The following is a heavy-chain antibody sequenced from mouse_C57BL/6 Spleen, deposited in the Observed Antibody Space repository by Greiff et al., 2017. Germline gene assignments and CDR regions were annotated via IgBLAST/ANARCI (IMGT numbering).Heavy chain of an antibody. D-gene: IGHD1-1*01. CDR1: GYAFSSSW. CDR2: IYPGDGDT. CDR3: ANPLYYYGISEYYAMDY. Sequence: QVQLQQSGPELVNPGASVKISCKASGYAFSSSWMNWVKQRPGKGLEWIGRIYPGDGDTNSNGKFKGKATLTADKSSSTAYIQLSSLTSEDSAVYCCANPLYYYGISEYYAMDYWGQGTSVTVSS. J-gene: IGHJ4*01. V-gene: IGHV1-82*01.